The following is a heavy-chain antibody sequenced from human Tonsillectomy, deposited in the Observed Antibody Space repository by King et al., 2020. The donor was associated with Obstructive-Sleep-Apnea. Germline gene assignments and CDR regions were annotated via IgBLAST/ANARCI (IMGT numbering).Heavy chain of an antibody. D-gene: IGHD2-2*01. Sequence: VQLQQWGAGLLKPSETLSLTCAVYGGSFSGYYWSWIRQPPGKGLEWIGEINHSGSTNYNPSLKSRVTISVDTSKNQFALKLCSVTAADTAVYYCARAKGYCSSTSCYPREFDPWGQGTLVTVSS. J-gene: IGHJ5*02. CDR1: GGSFSGYY. CDR3: ARAKGYCSSTSCYPREFDP. V-gene: IGHV4-34*01. CDR2: INHSGST.